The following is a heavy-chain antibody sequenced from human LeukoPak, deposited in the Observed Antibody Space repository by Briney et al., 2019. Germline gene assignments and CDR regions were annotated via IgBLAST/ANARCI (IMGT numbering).Heavy chain of an antibody. CDR2: IYYSGST. J-gene: IGHJ6*02. D-gene: IGHD2-2*02. CDR1: GGSISSYY. CDR3: ARAWGVVPAAIPPPGMDV. Sequence: SETLSLTCTVSGGSISSYYWGWIRQPPGKGLEWIGYIYYSGSTNYSPSLKSRVTISVDTSKNQFSLKLSSVTAADTAVYYCARAWGVVPAAIPPPGMDVWGQGTTVTVSS. V-gene: IGHV4-59*12.